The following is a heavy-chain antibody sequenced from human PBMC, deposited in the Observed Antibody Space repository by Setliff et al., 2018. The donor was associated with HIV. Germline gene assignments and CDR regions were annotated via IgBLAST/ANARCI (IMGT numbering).Heavy chain of an antibody. CDR2: ISHSGIT. V-gene: IGHV4-39*01. D-gene: IGHD4-17*01. CDR1: GVSTISSSSSYY. Sequence: PSETLSLTCIVSGVSTISSSSSYYWGWIRQPPGKGLEWIGYISHSGITYYNPSLKSRVTISVDTSKNHFSLRLSSVTAADTAVYYCARQREVYGTVYYYYMDVWGKGTTVTVSS. J-gene: IGHJ6*03. CDR3: ARQREVYGTVYYYYMDV.